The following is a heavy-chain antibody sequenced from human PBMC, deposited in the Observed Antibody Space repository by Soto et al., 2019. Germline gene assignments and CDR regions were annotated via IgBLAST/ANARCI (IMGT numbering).Heavy chain of an antibody. CDR2: IFSGTPYI. CDR3: ARDRGASEWGVVRYLDY. Sequence: SCARSVFTDCSSGMKSYHQAPGKGLEWVSAIFSGTPYIYYADSVKGRFTISRDNAKNSLYLQMNSLRVEDTAVYYFARDRGASEWGVVRYLDYWGQGTLVTVSS. CDR1: VFTDCSSG. V-gene: IGHV3-21*01. J-gene: IGHJ4*02. D-gene: IGHD3-10*01.